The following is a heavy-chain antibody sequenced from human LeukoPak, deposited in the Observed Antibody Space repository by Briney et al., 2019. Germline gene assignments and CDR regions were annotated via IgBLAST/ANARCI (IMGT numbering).Heavy chain of an antibody. CDR1: GFTFSSYG. J-gene: IGHJ4*02. CDR3: ASGLVGGSFDY. Sequence: PGRSLRLACAASGFTFSSYGMHWVRQAPGKGLEWVAVIWYDGSSKYYADSVKGRFTISRDNPKSTLYLQMNSLRAEDTAVYFCASGLVGGSFDYWGQGTLVTVFS. CDR2: IWYDGSSK. D-gene: IGHD3-10*01. V-gene: IGHV3-33*03.